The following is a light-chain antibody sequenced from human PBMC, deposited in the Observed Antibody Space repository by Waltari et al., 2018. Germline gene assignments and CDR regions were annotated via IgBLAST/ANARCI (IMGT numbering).Light chain of an antibody. Sequence: QTVVTREPSFSVAPGVRVTLTGTLSSGAPATTSYGTWYQQNPGQAPRTLVYKANARSSGVPDRFSGSILGNTAALTITGAQADDESDYYCALYMGSGIWVFGGGTRLTVL. CDR2: KAN. CDR3: ALYMGSGIWV. CDR1: SGAPATTSY. J-gene: IGLJ3*02. V-gene: IGLV8-61*01.